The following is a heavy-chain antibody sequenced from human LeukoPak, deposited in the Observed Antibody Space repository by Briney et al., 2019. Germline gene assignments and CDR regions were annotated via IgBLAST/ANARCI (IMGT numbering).Heavy chain of an antibody. J-gene: IGHJ4*02. D-gene: IGHD5-24*01. CDR3: ARGRRTTIPKF. Sequence: ASVKVSCKASGYTLTDYGVTWGGQAPGQGLEWMGWVSPNTGNTNYAQKFQSRVTITTDTSTTTAYMELKSLTSDDTAVYYCARGRRTTIPKFWGRGNGVTVSS. CDR1: GYTLTDYG. V-gene: IGHV1-18*04. CDR2: VSPNTGNT.